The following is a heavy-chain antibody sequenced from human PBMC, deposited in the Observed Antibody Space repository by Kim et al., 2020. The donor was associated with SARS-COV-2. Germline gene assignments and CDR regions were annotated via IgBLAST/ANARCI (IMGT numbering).Heavy chain of an antibody. CDR3: ARVRGYSYGWRDYFDY. D-gene: IGHD5-18*01. CDR2: IKQDGSEK. J-gene: IGHJ4*02. Sequence: GGSLRLSCAASGFTFSSYWMSWVRQAPGKGLEWVANIKQDGSEKYYVDSVKGRFTISRDNAKNSLYLQMNSLRAEDTAVYYCARVRGYSYGWRDYFDYWGQGTLVTVSS. CDR1: GFTFSSYW. V-gene: IGHV3-7*03.